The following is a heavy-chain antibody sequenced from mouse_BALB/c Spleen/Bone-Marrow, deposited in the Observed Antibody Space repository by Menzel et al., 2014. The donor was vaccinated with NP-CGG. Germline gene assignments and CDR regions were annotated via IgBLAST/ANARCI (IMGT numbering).Heavy chain of an antibody. CDR2: VNPYNGGT. J-gene: IGHJ2*01. Sequence: EVQLQRSGPELVKPGASVKMSCKASGYTFTDYYMDWVKQSHGESFEWIGRVNPYNGGTSYNQKFKGKATLTADKSSSTAYMELNSLTSEDSAVYYCARPPYYGNYVDYWGQGTTLTVSS. D-gene: IGHD2-10*01. CDR3: ARPPYYGNYVDY. CDR1: GYTFTDYY. V-gene: IGHV1-19*01.